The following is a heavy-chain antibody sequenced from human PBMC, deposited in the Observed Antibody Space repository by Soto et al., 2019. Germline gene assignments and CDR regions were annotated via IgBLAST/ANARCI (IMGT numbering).Heavy chain of an antibody. Sequence: QVQLQESGPGLVKPSGTLSLTCAVSGGSISSSNWWSWVRQPPGKGLEWIGEIYHSGSTNYNPSLKSRVTISVDKSKNQFSLKLSSVTAADTAVYYCARVMITFGGVIVTSMGAFDIWGQGTMVTVSS. CDR1: GGSISSSNW. J-gene: IGHJ3*02. D-gene: IGHD3-16*02. CDR3: ARVMITFGGVIVTSMGAFDI. V-gene: IGHV4-4*02. CDR2: IYHSGST.